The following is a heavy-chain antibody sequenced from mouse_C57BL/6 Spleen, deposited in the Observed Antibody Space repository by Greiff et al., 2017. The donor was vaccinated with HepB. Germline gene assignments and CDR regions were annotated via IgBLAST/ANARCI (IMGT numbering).Heavy chain of an antibody. CDR1: GFTFSSYA. D-gene: IGHD1-1*01. V-gene: IGHV5-9-1*02. CDR3: TKVPITTVVATAHWYFDV. Sequence: VMLVESGEGLVKPGGSLKLSCAASGFTFSSYAMSWVRQTPEKRLEWVAYISSGGDYIYYADTVKGRFTISRDNARNTLYLQMSSLKSEDTAMYYCTKVPITTVVATAHWYFDVWGTGTTVTVSS. J-gene: IGHJ1*03. CDR2: ISSGGDYI.